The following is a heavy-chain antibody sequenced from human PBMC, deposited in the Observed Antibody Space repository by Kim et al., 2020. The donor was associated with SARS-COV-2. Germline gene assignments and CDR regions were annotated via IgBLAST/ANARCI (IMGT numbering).Heavy chain of an antibody. CDR2: ISTDGIYI. J-gene: IGHJ4*02. V-gene: IGHV3-21*01. CDR1: GFTFSSYN. Sequence: GGSLRLSCEASGFTFSSYNMNWVRQAPGKGLEWVSSISTDGIYIYYADSLKGRFTISRDNAKNSLYLQMNSLRAEDTAVYYCARDQRRIGVAGTSSDFWGQGTLVTVSS. CDR3: ARDQRRIGVAGTSSDF. D-gene: IGHD6-19*01.